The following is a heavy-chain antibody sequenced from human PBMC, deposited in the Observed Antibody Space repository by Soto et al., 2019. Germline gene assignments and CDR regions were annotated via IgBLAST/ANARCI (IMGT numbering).Heavy chain of an antibody. Sequence: QLQLQESGSGLVKPSQTLSLNCAVSGVSISDGGYSWSWIRQPPGKGMEWIGYTHVSGDTYSNPSLTGRVTLAVDRSRNQFPPNLGSMTAADTAVYYCARSPFCGSKSHLDYWGQGTLVSVSS. CDR2: THVSGDT. D-gene: IGHD5-12*01. J-gene: IGHJ4*02. CDR3: ARSPFCGSKSHLDY. V-gene: IGHV4-30-2*01. CDR1: GVSISDGGYS.